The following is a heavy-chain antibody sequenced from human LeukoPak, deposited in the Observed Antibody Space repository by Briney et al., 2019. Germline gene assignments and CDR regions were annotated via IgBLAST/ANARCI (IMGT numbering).Heavy chain of an antibody. CDR1: GYTFTGYY. CDR2: INPNSGGT. CDR3: ARNGSGKAGAFDI. J-gene: IGHJ3*02. V-gene: IGHV1-2*02. D-gene: IGHD1-26*01. Sequence: ASVKVSCKASGYTFTGYYMHWVRQAPGQGLEWMGWINPNSGGTNYAQKFQGRVTMTRDTSISTAYMELRSLTSDDTALYYCARNGSGKAGAFDIWGQGTMVTVSS.